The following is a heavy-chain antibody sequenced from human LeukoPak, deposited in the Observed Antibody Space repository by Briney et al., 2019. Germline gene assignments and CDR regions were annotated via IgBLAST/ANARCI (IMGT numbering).Heavy chain of an antibody. CDR1: GYTFTSYG. V-gene: IGHV1-18*01. CDR2: ISAYNGNT. CDR3: ARVSDGYNLAWFDP. D-gene: IGHD5-24*01. J-gene: IGHJ5*02. Sequence: GASVKVSCKASGYTFTSYGISWVRQAPGQGLEWMGWISAYNGNTNYAQNLQGRVTMTTDTYTSTAYMELRSLRSGDTAVYYCARVSDGYNLAWFDPWGQGTLVTVSS.